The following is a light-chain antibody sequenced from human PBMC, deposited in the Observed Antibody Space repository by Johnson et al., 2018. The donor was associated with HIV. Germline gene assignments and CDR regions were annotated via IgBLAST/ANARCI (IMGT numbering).Light chain of an antibody. V-gene: IGLV1-51*02. J-gene: IGLJ1*01. CDR2: ENN. CDR3: GTWDSSLSALV. Sequence: QSVLTQPPSVSAAPGQKVTISCSGSNSNIGNNYVSWFQQLPGTAPKLLIYENNKRPSGIPDRFSGSKSGTSATLGITGLQTGDEADYYCGTWDSSLSALVIGTGTKVTAL. CDR1: NSNIGNNY.